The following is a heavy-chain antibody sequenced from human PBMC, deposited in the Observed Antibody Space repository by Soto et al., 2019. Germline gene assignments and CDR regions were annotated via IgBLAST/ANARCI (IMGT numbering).Heavy chain of an antibody. D-gene: IGHD3-16*01. Sequence: ESLSISGAASGLTFSDSAMGWVRQAPGKGLEWVSSISASGYSTYYADSVKGRFTISRDTSKNTLYLQTNSLRAEDTAMYYCEKMGRDAYKPIDSSGQGSLVTVSS. CDR2: ISASGYST. CDR3: EKMGRDAYKPIDS. J-gene: IGHJ4*02. V-gene: IGHV3-23*01. CDR1: GLTFSDSA.